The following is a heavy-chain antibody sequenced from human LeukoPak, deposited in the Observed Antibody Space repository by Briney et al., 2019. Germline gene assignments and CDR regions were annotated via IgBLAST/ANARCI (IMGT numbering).Heavy chain of an antibody. CDR2: INHSGSS. CDR1: GGSFRGYY. J-gene: IGHJ4*02. V-gene: IGHV4-34*01. CDR3: AREGYCSGTSCYNFNY. Sequence: SETLSLTCAVYGGSFRGYYWSWIRQPPGKGLEWIGEINHSGSSNYNPSLESRVTISLDTSKNQFSLNLSSVTAADTAVYYCAREGYCSGTSCYNFNYWGQGTLVTVSS. D-gene: IGHD2-2*02.